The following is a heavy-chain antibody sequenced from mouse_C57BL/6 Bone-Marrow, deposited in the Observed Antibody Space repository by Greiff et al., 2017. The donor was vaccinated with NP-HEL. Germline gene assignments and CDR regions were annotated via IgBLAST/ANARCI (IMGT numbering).Heavy chain of an antibody. CDR3: AAQATFDY. CDR2: IYPGDGDT. Sequence: VQLQQSEPELVKPGASVKISCKASGYAFSSSWMNWVKQRPGKGLEWIGRIYPGDGDTNYNGKFKGKATLTADKSSSTAYMQLSSLTSEDSAVYFCAAQATFDYWGQGTTLTVSS. V-gene: IGHV1-82*01. CDR1: GYAFSSSW. J-gene: IGHJ2*01. D-gene: IGHD3-2*02.